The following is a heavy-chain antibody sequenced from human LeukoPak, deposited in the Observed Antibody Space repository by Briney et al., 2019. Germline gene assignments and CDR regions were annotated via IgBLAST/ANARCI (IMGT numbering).Heavy chain of an antibody. V-gene: IGHV1-2*02. CDR3: ARGLHYDILTGYPGH. D-gene: IGHD3-9*01. CDR1: GYTFTGYY. J-gene: IGHJ4*02. Sequence: ASVKVSCKASGYTFTGYYMHWVRQAPGQGLEWMGWINPNSGGTNYAQKFQGRVTMTRDTSISTAYMELSRLRSDDTAVYYRARGLHYDILTGYPGHWGQGTLVTVSS. CDR2: INPNSGGT.